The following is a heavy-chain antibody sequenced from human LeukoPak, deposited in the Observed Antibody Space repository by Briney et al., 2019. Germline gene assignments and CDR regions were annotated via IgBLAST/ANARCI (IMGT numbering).Heavy chain of an antibody. Sequence: ASVKVSCKASGYTFTSYDINWVRQATGQGLEWMGWMNPNSGNTGYAQKLQGRVTMTTDTSTSTAYMELRSLRSDDTAVYYCARGVAAAASPFDYWGQGTLVTVSS. J-gene: IGHJ4*02. CDR1: GYTFTSYD. CDR3: ARGVAAAASPFDY. V-gene: IGHV1-8*01. CDR2: MNPNSGNT. D-gene: IGHD6-13*01.